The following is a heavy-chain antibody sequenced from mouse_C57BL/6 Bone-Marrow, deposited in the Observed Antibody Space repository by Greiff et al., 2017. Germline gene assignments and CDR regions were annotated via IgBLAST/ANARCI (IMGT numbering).Heavy chain of an antibody. CDR3: ARQGIRNYAMDY. Sequence: EVHLVESGGGLVQPGGSLKLSCAASGFTFSDYYMYWVRQTPEKRLEWVAYISNGGGSTYYPDTVKGRFTISRDNAKNTLYLQMSRLKSEDTAMYYCARQGIRNYAMDYWGQGTSVTVSS. J-gene: IGHJ4*01. CDR1: GFTFSDYY. CDR2: ISNGGGST. V-gene: IGHV5-12*01.